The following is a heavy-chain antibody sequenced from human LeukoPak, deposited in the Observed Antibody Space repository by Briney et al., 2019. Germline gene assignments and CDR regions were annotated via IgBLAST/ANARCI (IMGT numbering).Heavy chain of an antibody. CDR1: GGSISSGDYY. CDR2: IHYSGST. Sequence: PSETLSLTCTVSGGSISSGDYYWSWIRQPPGKGLEWIGYIHYSGSTYYNPSLKSRVTISVDTSKNQFSLKLSSVTAADTAVYYCARNYYDSSGYPALRYWGQGTLVAVSS. J-gene: IGHJ4*02. D-gene: IGHD3-22*01. CDR3: ARNYYDSSGYPALRY. V-gene: IGHV4-30-4*01.